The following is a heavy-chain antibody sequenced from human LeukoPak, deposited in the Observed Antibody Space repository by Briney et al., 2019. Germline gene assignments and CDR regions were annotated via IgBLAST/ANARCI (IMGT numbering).Heavy chain of an antibody. V-gene: IGHV3-30*04. CDR2: ISYDGSNK. CDR3: ARGYSYANYYYYGMDV. Sequence: GGSLRLSCAASGFTFSSYAMHWVRQAPGKGLEGGAVISYDGSNKYYADSVKGRFTISRDNSKNRLYLQMNSLRAEDTAVYYCARGYSYANYYYYGMDVWGQGTTVTVSS. J-gene: IGHJ6*02. D-gene: IGHD5-18*01. CDR1: GFTFSSYA.